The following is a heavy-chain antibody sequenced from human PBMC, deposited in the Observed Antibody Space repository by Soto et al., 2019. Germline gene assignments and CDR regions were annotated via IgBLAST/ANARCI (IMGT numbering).Heavy chain of an antibody. CDR1: GFTFSSYA. J-gene: IGHJ2*01. CDR3: ARPLWRDDYNWGYFDL. V-gene: IGHV3-30-3*01. Sequence: QVQLVESGGGVVQPGRSLRLSCAASGFTFSSYAMHWVRQAPGKGLERVAVISYNGSNKYYPDAVKGRFTISRDNSKNTPFLQMNSLRAEDTAVYYCARPLWRDDYNWGYFDLWGRGTLVTVSS. D-gene: IGHD4-4*01. CDR2: ISYNGSNK.